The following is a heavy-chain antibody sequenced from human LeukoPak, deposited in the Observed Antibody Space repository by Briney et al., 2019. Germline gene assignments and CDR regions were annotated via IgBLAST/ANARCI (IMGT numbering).Heavy chain of an antibody. CDR3: AKGHTDSEWLYFDS. D-gene: IGHD5-12*01. CDR1: GFTFSTYA. Sequence: GGSLRLSCAASGFTFSTYAMSWVRQAPGKGLEWVSGIRGSGDSTYYADSVKGRFTISRDNSKNTLYLQMNSLRAEDTAVYYCAKGHTDSEWLYFDSWGQGTMVTVSS. V-gene: IGHV3-23*01. CDR2: IRGSGDST. J-gene: IGHJ4*03.